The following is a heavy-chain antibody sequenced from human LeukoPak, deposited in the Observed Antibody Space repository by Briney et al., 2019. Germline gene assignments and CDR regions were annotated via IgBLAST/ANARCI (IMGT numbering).Heavy chain of an antibody. V-gene: IGHV1-8*01. CDR1: GYTFTSYD. Sequence: ASVKVSCKASGYTFTSYDINWVRQATGQGLEGMGWMNPNSGNTGYAQKFRGRVTMTSNTSISTAYMELSSLISEDTAVYYCARGLLQWLVREYYYYYMDVWGKGTTVTVSS. CDR3: ARGLLQWLVREYYYYYMDV. D-gene: IGHD6-19*01. J-gene: IGHJ6*03. CDR2: MNPNSGNT.